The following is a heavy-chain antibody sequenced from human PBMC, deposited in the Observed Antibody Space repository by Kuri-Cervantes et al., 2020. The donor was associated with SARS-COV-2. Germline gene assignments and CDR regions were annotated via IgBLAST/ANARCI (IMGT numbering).Heavy chain of an antibody. CDR1: GDSVSSNSAA. V-gene: IGHV6-1*01. CDR2: TYYRSKWYN. Sequence: SQTLSLTCAISGDSVSSNSAAWNWIRQSPSRGLEWLGRTYYRSKWYNDYAVSVKSRITINPDTSKNQFSLQLNSVTPEDTAVYYCARMALKNIVVVVAATGSGNWFDPWGQGTLVTVSS. D-gene: IGHD2-15*01. J-gene: IGHJ5*02. CDR3: ARMALKNIVVVVAATGSGNWFDP.